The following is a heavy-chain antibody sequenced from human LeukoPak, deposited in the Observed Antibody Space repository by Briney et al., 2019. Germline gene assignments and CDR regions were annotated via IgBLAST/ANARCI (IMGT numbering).Heavy chain of an antibody. V-gene: IGHV3-49*03. CDR1: GLTFADYY. CDR3: TRDSHGNNWFDP. CDR2: IRNWAHGGTT. J-gene: IGHJ5*02. Sequence: GGSLRLSCTGSGLTFADYYIHWIRQAPGKGLEWVSFIRNWAHGGTTEYAASVKGRFTISRDNSKSIAFLQLDSVTIEDTAVYYCTRDSHGNNWFDPWGQGTLVTVSS. D-gene: IGHD1-1*01.